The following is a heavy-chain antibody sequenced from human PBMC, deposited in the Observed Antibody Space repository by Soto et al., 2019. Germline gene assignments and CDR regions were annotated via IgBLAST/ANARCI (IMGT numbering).Heavy chain of an antibody. CDR1: GGTFSSYA. CDR2: IFPIFVTA. V-gene: IGHV1-69*12. CDR3: ARGDGYNGDYYYGMDV. D-gene: IGHD5-12*01. J-gene: IGHJ6*02. Sequence: QVQLVQSGAEVKKPGSSVKVSCKASGGTFSSYAISWVRQAPGQGLEWMGGIFPIFVTANYAQKFQGRVTITADESTSTAYMELSSLRSEDTAVYYCARGDGYNGDYYYGMDVWGQGTTVTVSS.